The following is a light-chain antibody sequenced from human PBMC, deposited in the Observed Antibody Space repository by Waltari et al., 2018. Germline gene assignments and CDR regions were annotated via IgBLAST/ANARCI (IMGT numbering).Light chain of an antibody. CDR2: EVN. V-gene: IGLV1-40*01. Sequence: QSVLPQLPSVSGPPGPRAPVPCSGSGSNIGAGDDVHWYRQLPGKAPTLLIYEVNHRPPGVSDRFSGSQSGTSASLAIAGLQADDEADCYCQSYATTLSVVFGGGTKLTVL. CDR3: QSYATTLSVV. CDR1: GSNIGAGDD. J-gene: IGLJ2*01.